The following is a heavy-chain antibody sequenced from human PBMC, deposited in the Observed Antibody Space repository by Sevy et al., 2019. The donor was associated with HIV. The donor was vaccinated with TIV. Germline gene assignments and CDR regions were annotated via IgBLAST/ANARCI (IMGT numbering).Heavy chain of an antibody. Sequence: GGSLRLSCAASGVIFDDYGMSWVRQAPGKGLEWVSGINWNGGSKGYADSVKGRFTISRDNAKNSLYLQMNSLRAEDTAFYYCARHCYGYGYHALLDYYYGMDVWGQGTTVTVSS. J-gene: IGHJ6*02. CDR3: ARHCYGYGYHALLDYYYGMDV. CDR2: INWNGGSK. CDR1: GVIFDDYG. D-gene: IGHD5-18*01. V-gene: IGHV3-20*04.